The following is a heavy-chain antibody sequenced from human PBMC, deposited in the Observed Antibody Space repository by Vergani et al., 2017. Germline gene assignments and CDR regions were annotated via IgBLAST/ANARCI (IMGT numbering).Heavy chain of an antibody. D-gene: IGHD2-21*02. J-gene: IGHJ5*02. CDR1: GFTFSSYG. CDR3: ARDRPEHIVVVTAMVFDP. Sequence: QVQLVESGGGVVQPGRSLRLSCAASGFTFSSYGMHWVRQAPGKGLEWVALISFDGSNKYYADSVKGRFTISRDNAKNSLYLQMNSLRAEDTAVYYCARDRPEHIVVVTAMVFDPWGQGTLVTVSS. CDR2: ISFDGSNK. V-gene: IGHV3-30*03.